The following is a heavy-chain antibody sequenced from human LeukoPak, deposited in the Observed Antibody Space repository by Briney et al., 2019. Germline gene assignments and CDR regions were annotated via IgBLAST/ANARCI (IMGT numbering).Heavy chain of an antibody. V-gene: IGHV1-2*02. Sequence: AAVTVSFMASGYTFTDYYMHWVRPAPGQGREWMGCINPYSGGTNYAQKLQGRVTMARDTSISTAYMELSRLRSDDTAVYYCARGVVRGVHAVYFDYWGQGTLVTVSS. CDR2: INPYSGGT. CDR1: GYTFTDYY. CDR3: ARGVVRGVHAVYFDY. D-gene: IGHD3-10*01. J-gene: IGHJ4*02.